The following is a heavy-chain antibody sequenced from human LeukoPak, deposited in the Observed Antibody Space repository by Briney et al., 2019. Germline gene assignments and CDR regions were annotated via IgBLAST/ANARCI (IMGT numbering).Heavy chain of an antibody. CDR3: ARDLLNEGNHLDY. CDR2: IYYSGST. J-gene: IGHJ4*02. D-gene: IGHD4-23*01. V-gene: IGHV4-30-4*01. CDR1: GGSISSGDYY. Sequence: PSQTLSLTCTVSGGSISSGDYYWGWIRQPPGKGLEWIGYIYYSGSTYYNPSLKSPVTISVDTSKNQFSLKLSSVTAADTAVYYCARDLLNEGNHLDYWGQGILVTVSS.